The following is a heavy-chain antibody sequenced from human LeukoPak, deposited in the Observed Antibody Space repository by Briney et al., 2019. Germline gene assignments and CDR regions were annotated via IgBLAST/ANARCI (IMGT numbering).Heavy chain of an antibody. Sequence: ASVKVSCKASGYTFTSYDINWVRQATGQGLEWMGWMNPNNDNTGYAQKFQGRVTMTRNTSISTAYMELSNLRSEDTAVYYCAKRGHSYGDFDYWGQGTLVTVSS. V-gene: IGHV1-8*01. CDR1: GYTFTSYD. CDR2: MNPNNDNT. CDR3: AKRGHSYGDFDY. J-gene: IGHJ4*02. D-gene: IGHD5-18*01.